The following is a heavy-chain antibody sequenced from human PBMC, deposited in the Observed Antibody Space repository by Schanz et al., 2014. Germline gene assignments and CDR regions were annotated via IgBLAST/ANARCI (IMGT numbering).Heavy chain of an antibody. CDR3: AKYGGGYSYGLVEY. V-gene: IGHV3-23*01. Sequence: EVQLLESGGGLVQPGGSLRLSCIGSGFTFRSYALGWVRQAPGKGLEWVSYISSSSSTIYYADSVKGRFTISRDNSRKTLYLQMSSLRAEDTAVYYCAKYGGGYSYGLVEYWGQGILVTVSS. CDR2: ISSSSSTI. D-gene: IGHD5-18*01. J-gene: IGHJ4*02. CDR1: GFTFRSYA.